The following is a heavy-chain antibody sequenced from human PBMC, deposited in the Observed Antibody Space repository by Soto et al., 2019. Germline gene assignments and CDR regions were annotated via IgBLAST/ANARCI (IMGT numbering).Heavy chain of an antibody. CDR1: GYTFTSYG. D-gene: IGHD6-13*01. Sequence: GASVKVSCKASGYTFTSYGITWVRQATGQGLEWMGWVNPNSGDTGYAQKFQDRLTMTRNTSIGTAYMELSSLRSEDTAVDYCAKKGSGNWYYFDYWGQGSLVTVSS. J-gene: IGHJ4*02. V-gene: IGHV1-8*02. CDR3: AKKGSGNWYYFDY. CDR2: VNPNSGDT.